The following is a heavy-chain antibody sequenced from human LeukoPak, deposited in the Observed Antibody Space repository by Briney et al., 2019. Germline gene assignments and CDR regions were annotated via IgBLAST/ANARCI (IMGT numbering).Heavy chain of an antibody. V-gene: IGHV1-2*02. CDR2: INPNSGGT. Sequence: ASVKVSCKASGYTFTGYYMHWVRQAPGQGLEWMGWINPNSGGTSYAQKFQGRVTMTRDTSISTAYMGLSRLRSDDTAVYYCASSPFRLMVRGVIYFDYWGQGTLVTVSS. CDR1: GYTFTGYY. J-gene: IGHJ4*02. D-gene: IGHD3-10*01. CDR3: ASSPFRLMVRGVIYFDY.